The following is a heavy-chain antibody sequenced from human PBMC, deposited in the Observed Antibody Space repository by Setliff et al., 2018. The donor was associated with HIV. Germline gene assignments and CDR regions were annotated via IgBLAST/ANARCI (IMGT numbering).Heavy chain of an antibody. CDR3: ASFRGTGTTRSLDHFDY. CDR1: GYTFTGYY. CDR2: INPNNGVT. J-gene: IGHJ4*02. V-gene: IGHV1-2*06. Sequence: ASVKVSCKASGYTFTGYYLHWVRQAPGQGLEWMGRINPNNGVTFYGQKFQGRVTMTRDTSTMTAYMELGRLTYDDTAVYYCASFRGTGTTRSLDHFDYWGQGTLVTVSS. D-gene: IGHD1-1*01.